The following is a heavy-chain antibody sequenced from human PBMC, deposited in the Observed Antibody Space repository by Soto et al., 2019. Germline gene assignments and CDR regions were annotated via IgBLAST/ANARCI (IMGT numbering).Heavy chain of an antibody. CDR3: AREMTYCSGGSCYWFEP. CDR2: IYYSGST. J-gene: IGHJ5*02. Sequence: APETLSLTCTVSGGSISSGGYYWSWIRQHPGKGLEWIGYIYYSGSTYYNPSLKSRVTISVDTSKNQFSLKLSSVTAADTAVYFCAREMTYCSGGSCYWFEPWGQGTLLTVSS. CDR1: GGSISSGGYY. V-gene: IGHV4-31*03. D-gene: IGHD2-15*01.